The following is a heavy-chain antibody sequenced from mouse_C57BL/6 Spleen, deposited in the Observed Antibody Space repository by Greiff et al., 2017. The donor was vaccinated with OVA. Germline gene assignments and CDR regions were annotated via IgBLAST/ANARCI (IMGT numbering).Heavy chain of an antibody. CDR1: GYTFTSYW. V-gene: IGHV1-59*01. CDR2: IDPSDSYT. J-gene: IGHJ4*01. Sequence: QVQLQQSGAELVRPGTSVKLSCKASGYTFTSYWMHWVKQRPGQGLEWLGVIDPSDSYTNYNQKFKGKATLTVDTSSSTAYMQLSSLTSEDSAVYYGVRRATGTDAMDYWGQGTSVTVSS. D-gene: IGHD4-1*01. CDR3: VRRATGTDAMDY.